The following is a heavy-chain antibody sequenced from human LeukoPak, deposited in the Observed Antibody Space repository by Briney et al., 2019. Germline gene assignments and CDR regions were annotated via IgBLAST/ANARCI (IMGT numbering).Heavy chain of an antibody. CDR2: IYTSEST. Sequence: SQTLSLTCIVSGGSISSGSYYWSWTRHPAGKGLEWFGRIYTSESTNYNPSLKRRVTISVDTSKNQFSLKLSSVPAADTAVYCCARGIGDYYDSSGTPRRAFDPWGQGTLVTVSS. CDR3: ARGIGDYYDSSGTPRRAFDP. CDR1: GGSISSGSYY. D-gene: IGHD3-22*01. V-gene: IGHV4-61*02. J-gene: IGHJ5*02.